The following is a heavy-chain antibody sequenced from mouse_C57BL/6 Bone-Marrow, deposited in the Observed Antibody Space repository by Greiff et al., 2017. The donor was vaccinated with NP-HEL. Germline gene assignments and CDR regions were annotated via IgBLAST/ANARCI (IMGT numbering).Heavy chain of an antibody. V-gene: IGHV1-69*01. D-gene: IGHD2-4*01. CDR2: IDPSDSYT. Sequence: QVQLQQPGAELVMPGASVKLSCKASGYTFTSYWMHWVKQRPGQGLEWIGEIDPSDSYTNYNQKFKGKSTLTVDKSSSTAYMQLSSLTSEDSAGYYCARKGGYYDYEDWGQGTLVTVSA. CDR1: GYTFTSYW. CDR3: ARKGGYYDYED. J-gene: IGHJ3*01.